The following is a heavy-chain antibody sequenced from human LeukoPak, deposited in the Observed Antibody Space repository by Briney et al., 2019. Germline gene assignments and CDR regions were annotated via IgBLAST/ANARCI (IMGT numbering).Heavy chain of an antibody. CDR3: ARQYSGSFLFFDY. CDR2: IKEDGSEK. Sequence: GGSLRLSCATSGFTFSNYWMTWVRLAPGKGLEWVANIKEDGSEKKYVESVKGRFTISRDNAKNSLYLQINSLRAEDTAVYYCARQYSGSFLFFDYWGQGTLVTVSS. V-gene: IGHV3-7*01. CDR1: GFTFSNYW. J-gene: IGHJ4*02. D-gene: IGHD1-26*01.